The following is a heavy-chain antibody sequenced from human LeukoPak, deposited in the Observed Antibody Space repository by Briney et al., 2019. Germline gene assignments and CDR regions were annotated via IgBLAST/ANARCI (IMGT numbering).Heavy chain of an antibody. CDR1: GFSLSNARMG. CDR3: AHSPANYDILTGYYKMYYFDY. D-gene: IGHD3-9*01. Sequence: SGPTLVNPTETLTLTCTVSGFSLSNARMGVNWIRQPPGKALEWLAHIFSNDEKSYSTSLKSRLTISKDTSKSQVVLTMTNMDPVDTATYYCAHSPANYDILTGYYKMYYFDYWGQGTLVTVSS. J-gene: IGHJ4*02. V-gene: IGHV2-26*01. CDR2: IFSNDEK.